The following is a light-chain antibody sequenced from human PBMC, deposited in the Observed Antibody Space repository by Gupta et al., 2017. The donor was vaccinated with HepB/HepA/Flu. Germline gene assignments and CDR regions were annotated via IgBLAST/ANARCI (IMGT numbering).Light chain of an antibody. V-gene: IGKV3-20*01. CDR1: QSVSSSY. CDR2: GAS. Sequence: EIVLTQSPGTLSLSLVERVTLSCRASQSVSSSYLAWYQQKPGQAPRLLISGASTRATGIPDRFSGSGSGTDFTLTISRLEPEDFAVYYCQQYGSSFGTFGQGTKVEIK. CDR3: QQYGSSFGT. J-gene: IGKJ1*01.